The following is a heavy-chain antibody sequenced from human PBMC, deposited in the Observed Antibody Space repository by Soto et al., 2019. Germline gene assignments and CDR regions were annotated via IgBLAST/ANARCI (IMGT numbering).Heavy chain of an antibody. J-gene: IGHJ4*02. CDR1: GGSISSSPYY. CDR2: IYYNGNT. CDR3: ARHGPLSNNWNQLDY. D-gene: IGHD1-1*01. V-gene: IGHV4-39*01. Sequence: SETLSLTCTVSGGSISSSPYYWGWIRQPPGKGLEWIGNIYYNGNTFYNPSLKSRVTISIDTSKNQFSLKLSPVTAADTAVYYCARHGPLSNNWNQLDYWGQGTLVTVSS.